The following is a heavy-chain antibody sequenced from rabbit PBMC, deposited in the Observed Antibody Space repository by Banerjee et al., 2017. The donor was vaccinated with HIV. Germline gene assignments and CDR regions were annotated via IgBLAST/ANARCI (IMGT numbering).Heavy chain of an antibody. CDR2: IYTANGAT. CDR1: GFSFSSGYD. CDR3: ARGAGYAVYDYAHDAFGP. Sequence: QSLEESGGDLVKPGASLTLTCTASGFSFSSGYDMCWVRQAPGKGLEWIAYIYTANGATYYPSWAKGPFTISKTSSTTVTLQMTSLTAADTATYFCARGAGYAVYDYAHDAFGPWGPGTLVTVS. J-gene: IGHJ2*01. V-gene: IGHV1S40*01. D-gene: IGHD6-1*01.